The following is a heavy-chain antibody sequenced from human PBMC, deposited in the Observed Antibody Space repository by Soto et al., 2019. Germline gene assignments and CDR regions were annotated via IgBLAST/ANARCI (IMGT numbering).Heavy chain of an antibody. D-gene: IGHD3-10*01. CDR1: GGSISTYY. CDR3: ARGPGGFGELSLDY. J-gene: IGHJ4*02. V-gene: IGHV4-4*07. Sequence: VQVQEWGPGLVKPSETLSLTCSVSGGSISTYYWSCIRQPAWQGLEWIGRISSGGSTNFNPSLGSRVTVSVDMSKNQLSLKLTSVTAADTAVYYGARGPGGFGELSLDYWGQGTLVTVSS. CDR2: ISSGGST.